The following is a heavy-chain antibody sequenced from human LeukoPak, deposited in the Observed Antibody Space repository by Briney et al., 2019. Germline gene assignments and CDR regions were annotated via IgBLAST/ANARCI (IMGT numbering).Heavy chain of an antibody. V-gene: IGHV3-15*01. CDR3: TTLYYYDSSGYYWVDY. CDR1: GFTFGNAW. D-gene: IGHD3-22*01. Sequence: PGGSLRLSCAASGFTFGNAWMSWVRQAPGKGLEWVGRIKSKTDGGTTDYAAPVKGRFTISRDDSKNTLYLQMNSLKTEDTAVYYCTTLYYYDSSGYYWVDYWGQGTLVTVSS. J-gene: IGHJ4*02. CDR2: IKSKTDGGTT.